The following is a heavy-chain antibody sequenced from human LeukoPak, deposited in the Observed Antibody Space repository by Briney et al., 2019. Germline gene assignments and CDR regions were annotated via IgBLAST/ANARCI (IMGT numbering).Heavy chain of an antibody. V-gene: IGHV3-30-3*01. CDR2: ISYDGSNK. CDR3: ARGDLDYYDSSGYYWNY. D-gene: IGHD3-22*01. J-gene: IGHJ4*02. CDR1: GFTSSSYA. Sequence: GGSLRLSCAASGFTSSSYAMHWVRQAPGKGLEWVAVISYDGSNKYYADSVKGRFTISRDNSKNTLYLQMNSLRAEDTAVYYCARGDLDYYDSSGYYWNYWGQGTLVTVSS.